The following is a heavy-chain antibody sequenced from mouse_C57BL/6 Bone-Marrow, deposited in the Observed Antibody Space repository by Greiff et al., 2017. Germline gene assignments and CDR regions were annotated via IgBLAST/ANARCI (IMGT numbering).Heavy chain of an antibody. D-gene: IGHD1-1*01. CDR3: ARLEFDGSSGDWYFDV. J-gene: IGHJ1*03. CDR2: IYPRDGST. CDR1: GYTFTSYD. V-gene: IGHV1-85*01. Sequence: VQVVESGPELVKPGASVKLSCKASGYTFTSYDINWVKQRPGQGLEWIGWIYPRDGSTKYNEKFKGKATLPVDTSSSTAYKVLHSLTSEDSAVYFGARLEFDGSSGDWYFDVWGTGTTVTVSS.